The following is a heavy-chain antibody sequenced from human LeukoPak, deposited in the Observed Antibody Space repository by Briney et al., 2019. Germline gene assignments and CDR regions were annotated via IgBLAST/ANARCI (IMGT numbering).Heavy chain of an antibody. CDR1: GFTFSCHA. D-gene: IGHD3-3*01. Sequence: GGSLSLSCAASGFTFSCHAMAWVRQAPGKGLEWVSAIGGRGGSTYYADSGKGRFTISRDNSKNTVDLQMNSLRAEDTAVYYCARDPGVVAFHYFDFWGQGTLVTVSS. J-gene: IGHJ4*02. V-gene: IGHV3-23*01. CDR3: ARDPGVVAFHYFDF. CDR2: IGGRGGST.